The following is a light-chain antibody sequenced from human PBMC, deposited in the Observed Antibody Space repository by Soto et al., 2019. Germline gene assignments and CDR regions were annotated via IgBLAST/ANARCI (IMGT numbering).Light chain of an antibody. CDR1: QSISSW. CDR2: DAS. Sequence: DIQMTQSPCTLSASVGDRVTITCRASQSISSWLAWYQQKPGRAPKLLIYDASNLEAGVPSRFRGSGSGTDFTFTISRLQPEDIATYYCQQYENLPTFGQGTRLENK. J-gene: IGKJ5*01. CDR3: QQYENLPT. V-gene: IGKV1-33*01.